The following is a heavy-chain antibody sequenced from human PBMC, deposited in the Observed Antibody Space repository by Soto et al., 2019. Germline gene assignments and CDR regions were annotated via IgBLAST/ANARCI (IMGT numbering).Heavy chain of an antibody. V-gene: IGHV4-31*03. CDR2: IYYSGST. Sequence: QVQLQESGPGLVKPSQTLSLTCTVSGGSISSGGYYWSWIRQHPGKGLEWIGYIYYSGSTYYNPSLKSRVTISVDTSKNQFSLKLSSVTAADTAVYYCARTDSSGYYRNWFDPWGQGTLVTVSS. J-gene: IGHJ5*02. D-gene: IGHD3-22*01. CDR3: ARTDSSGYYRNWFDP. CDR1: GGSISSGGYY.